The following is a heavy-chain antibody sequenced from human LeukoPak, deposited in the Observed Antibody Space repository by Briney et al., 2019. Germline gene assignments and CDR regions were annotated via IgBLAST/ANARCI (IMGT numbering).Heavy chain of an antibody. D-gene: IGHD6-13*01. CDR1: GFTFSSYA. CDR3: AKDVAAAGTGWFDP. CDR2: ISGSGGST. V-gene: IGHV3-23*01. J-gene: IGHJ5*02. Sequence: GRSLRLSCAASGFTFSSYAMSWVRQAPGKGLEWVSAISGSGGSTYYADSVKGRFTISRDNSKNTLYLQMNSLRAEDTAVYYCAKDVAAAGTGWFDPWGQGTLVTVSS.